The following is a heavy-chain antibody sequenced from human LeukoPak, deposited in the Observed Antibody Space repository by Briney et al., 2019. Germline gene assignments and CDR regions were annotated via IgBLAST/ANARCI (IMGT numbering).Heavy chain of an antibody. CDR2: TNAGNGNT. J-gene: IGHJ4*02. V-gene: IGHV1-3*02. Sequence: ASVKVSCKASGYTFTRYAMHWVRQAPGQRLEWMGWTNAGNGNTKYSQEFQGRVTITRDTPASTAYMELSSLRSEDMAVYYCARGGRYFDWLVFDYWGQGTLVTVSS. D-gene: IGHD3-9*01. CDR3: ARGGRYFDWLVFDY. CDR1: GYTFTRYA.